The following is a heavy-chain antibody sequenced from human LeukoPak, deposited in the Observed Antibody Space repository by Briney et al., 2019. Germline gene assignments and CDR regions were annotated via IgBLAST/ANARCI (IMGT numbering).Heavy chain of an antibody. CDR3: RDEDTSALSEY. CDR2: ISNNGGRT. Sequence: GGSLRLSCAGSGFSFSSNTMSWVRQAPGRGLEWVSAISNNGGRTDYADSVKGRFTISRDNSKSTLYLHMDSLRAEDTAVYCARDEDTSALSEYWGQGTLVTVSS. CDR1: GFSFSSNT. V-gene: IGHV3-23*01. J-gene: IGHJ4*02. D-gene: IGHD2/OR15-2a*01.